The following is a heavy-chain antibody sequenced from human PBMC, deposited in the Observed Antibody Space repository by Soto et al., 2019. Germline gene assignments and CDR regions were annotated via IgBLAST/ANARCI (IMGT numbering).Heavy chain of an antibody. CDR2: ISSNGGST. CDR3: VKDLDDSSAQVLG. J-gene: IGHJ4*02. V-gene: IGHV3-64D*08. CDR1: GFTFSSHA. Sequence: PGGSLRLSCSASGFTFSSHAMHWVRQAPGKGLEYVSAISSNGGSTYYADSVKGRFTISRDNSKNTLYLQMSSLRAEDTAVYYCVKDLDDSSAQVLGWGQGTLVTVSS. D-gene: IGHD3-22*01.